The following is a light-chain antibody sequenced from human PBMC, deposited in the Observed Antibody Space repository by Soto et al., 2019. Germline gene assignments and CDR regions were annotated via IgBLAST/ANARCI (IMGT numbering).Light chain of an antibody. CDR2: DAS. CDR1: RSLSSTS. Sequence: EIVLTQSPGTLSLSPGERAALSCRASRSLSSTSLPWYQQRPGQAPRLLIYDASSRATGIPDRFSGSGSGTDFTLTINRLEPDDFAVYYCQQYGSSPRTFGQGTKVEI. V-gene: IGKV3-20*01. CDR3: QQYGSSPRT. J-gene: IGKJ1*01.